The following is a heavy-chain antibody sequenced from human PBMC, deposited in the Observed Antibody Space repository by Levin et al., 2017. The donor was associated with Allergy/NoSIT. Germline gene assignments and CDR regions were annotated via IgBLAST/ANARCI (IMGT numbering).Heavy chain of an antibody. D-gene: IGHD3-22*01. V-gene: IGHV3-23*01. Sequence: PGGSLRLSCAASGFAFSSYAMNWVRQAPGKGLEWVSGISGSGGGTYYADSVQGRFTISRDNSKNTLYLQMNSLRAEDTAVYFCAQGGYYSDNSAYDHLADTFACWGQGTLLTVSS. CDR3: AQGGYYSDNSAYDHLADTFAC. CDR2: ISGSGGGT. CDR1: GFAFSSYA. J-gene: IGHJ4*02.